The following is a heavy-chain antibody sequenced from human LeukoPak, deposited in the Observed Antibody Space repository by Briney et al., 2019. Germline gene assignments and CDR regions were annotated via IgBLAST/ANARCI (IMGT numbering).Heavy chain of an antibody. J-gene: IGHJ5*02. CDR1: GFTFSTYA. CDR3: AVSNWMDP. V-gene: IGHV3-30*04. CDR2: ISYDGSNK. Sequence: QPGRSLRLSCAASGFTFSTYAIHWVRQAPGKGLEWVAVISYDGSNKYYADSVKGRFTISRDNSKNTLYPQMNSLRAEDTAVYYCAVSNWMDPWGQGTLVTVSS.